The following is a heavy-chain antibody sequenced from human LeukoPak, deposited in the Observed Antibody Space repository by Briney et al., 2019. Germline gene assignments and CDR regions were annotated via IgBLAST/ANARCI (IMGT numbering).Heavy chain of an antibody. D-gene: IGHD2-2*02. CDR1: GFTFSSYSMN. CDR3: ARQARKRYLPNWFDP. V-gene: IGHV4-39*01. J-gene: IGHJ5*02. Sequence: PGGSLRLSCAASGFTFSSYSMNWVRQPPGKGLEWIGTIYNNGSTYYNASLKSRVTISAEKSKNQFSLKLRSVTAADTAVYYCARQARKRYLPNWFDPWGQGTLVTVSS. CDR2: IYNNGST.